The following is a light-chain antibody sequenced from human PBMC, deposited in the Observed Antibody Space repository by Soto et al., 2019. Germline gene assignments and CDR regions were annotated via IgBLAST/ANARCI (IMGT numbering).Light chain of an antibody. CDR3: SSSSTTPALDVL. CDR1: SDD. V-gene: IGLV2-14*01. CDR2: AVS. J-gene: IGLJ3*02. Sequence: QSALTQPASVSGSPGQSITISCTGTSDDVSWYQQHPGKAPELMIYAVSNRPSRVSDRFSGSRSGNTASLTISGPQTDDEADYYCSSSSTTPALDVLFGGGTKLTVL.